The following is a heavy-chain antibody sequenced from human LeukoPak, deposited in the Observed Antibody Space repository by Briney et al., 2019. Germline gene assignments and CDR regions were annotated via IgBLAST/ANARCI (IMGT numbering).Heavy chain of an antibody. V-gene: IGHV3-53*01. Sequence: GGSLRLSCAASGFTFSNHAMSWVRQAPGKGLEWVSVIYSGGSTYYADSVKGRFTISRDNSKNTLYLQMNSLRAEDTAVYYCARDRLFDYWGQGTLVTVSS. CDR2: IYSGGST. CDR3: ARDRLFDY. D-gene: IGHD3-22*01. CDR1: GFTFSNHA. J-gene: IGHJ4*02.